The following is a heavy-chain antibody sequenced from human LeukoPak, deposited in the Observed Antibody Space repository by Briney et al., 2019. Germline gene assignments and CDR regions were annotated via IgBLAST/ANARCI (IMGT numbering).Heavy chain of an antibody. CDR1: GFTFSSYG. CDR2: IWYNGSNK. CDR3: AKEGPRSDIVVVVAAVYGMDV. D-gene: IGHD2-15*01. J-gene: IGHJ6*02. V-gene: IGHV3-33*06. Sequence: GRSLRLSCAASGFTFSSYGMHWVRQAPGKGLEWVAVIWYNGSNKYYADSVKGRFTISRDNSKNTLYLQMNSLRAEDTAVYYCAKEGPRSDIVVVVAAVYGMDVWGQGTTVTVSS.